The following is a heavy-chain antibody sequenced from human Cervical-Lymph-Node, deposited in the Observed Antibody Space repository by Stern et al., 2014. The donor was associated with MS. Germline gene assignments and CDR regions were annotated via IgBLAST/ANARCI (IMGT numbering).Heavy chain of an antibody. J-gene: IGHJ4*02. D-gene: IGHD3-3*01. CDR3: AWTDYSLLSCYSHFDY. V-gene: IGHV2-5*02. CDR1: GFSFTSSRMG. CDR2: IYWDDDK. Sequence: QVTLKESGPTLVKPTQTLTLTCTFSGFSFTSSRMGVGWIRQPPGKALECLALIYWDDDKRHNPSLKPRLTIPKDNPKRQSVLTMTNMAPEDTGTYYCAWTDYSLLSCYSHFDYCGQGAPVTVSS.